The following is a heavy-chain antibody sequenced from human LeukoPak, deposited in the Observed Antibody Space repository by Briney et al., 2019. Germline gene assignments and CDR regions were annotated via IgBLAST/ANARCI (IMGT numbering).Heavy chain of an antibody. CDR1: GGSFSGYY. V-gene: IGHV4-34*01. Sequence: PSETLSLTCAVYGGSFSGYYWSWIRQPPGKGLERIGEINHSGDTNYNPSLKSRVTISVDTSKNQFSLKLTSVTAADTAVYYCARRYSNYVGHYYFYMDVWGKGTTVTVSS. D-gene: IGHD4-11*01. CDR2: INHSGDT. CDR3: ARRYSNYVGHYYFYMDV. J-gene: IGHJ6*03.